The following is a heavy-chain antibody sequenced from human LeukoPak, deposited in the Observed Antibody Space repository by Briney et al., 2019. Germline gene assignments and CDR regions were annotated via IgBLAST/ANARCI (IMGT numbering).Heavy chain of an antibody. V-gene: IGHV1-46*01. CDR3: ARDRKSEIGGAIAGHYMDV. CDR2: INPSGGST. D-gene: IGHD3-16*02. Sequence: GASVKVSCKASGYTFTSYYMHWVRQAPGQGLEWMGIINPSGGSTSYAQKFQGRVTMTRDMSTSTVYMELSSLRSEDTAVYYCARDRKSEIGGAIAGHYMDVWGKGTTVTVSS. CDR1: GYTFTSYY. J-gene: IGHJ6*03.